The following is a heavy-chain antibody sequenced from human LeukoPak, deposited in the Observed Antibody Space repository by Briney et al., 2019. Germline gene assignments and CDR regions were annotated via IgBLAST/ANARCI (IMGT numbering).Heavy chain of an antibody. J-gene: IGHJ5*02. CDR2: INSDGINT. CDR1: GFTFSSYS. V-gene: IGHV3-74*01. D-gene: IGHD3-22*01. Sequence: GGSLRLSCAASGFTFSSYSMNWVRQAPGKGLVWVSRINSDGINTSYADSVKGRFTISRDNAKNTLNLQMNSLRAEDTAVYYCARDLGQYYDTSDNWFDPWGQGTLVTASS. CDR3: ARDLGQYYDTSDNWFDP.